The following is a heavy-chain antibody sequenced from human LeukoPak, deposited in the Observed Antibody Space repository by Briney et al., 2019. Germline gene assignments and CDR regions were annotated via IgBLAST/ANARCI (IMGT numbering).Heavy chain of an antibody. V-gene: IGHV3-23*01. CDR1: GFTFSSYD. CDR3: AKDAVYGSGTYYNDH. Sequence: PGGSLRLSCAASGFTFSSYDMHWVRQATGKGLEWVSGVSGSGISTYYADSVKGRFTISRDNSENTLYLQMSSLRAEDTAVYYCAKDAVYGSGTYYNDHWGQGTLVTVSS. J-gene: IGHJ5*02. D-gene: IGHD3-10*01. CDR2: VSGSGIST.